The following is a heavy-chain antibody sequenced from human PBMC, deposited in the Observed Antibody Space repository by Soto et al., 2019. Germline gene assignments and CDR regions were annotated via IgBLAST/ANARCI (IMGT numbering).Heavy chain of an antibody. J-gene: IGHJ4*02. CDR2: IWYDGSNK. D-gene: IGHD4-17*01. Sequence: QVQLVESGGGVVQPGRSLRLSCAASGFTFSSYGMHWVRQAPGKGLEWVAVIWYDGSNKYYADSVKGRFTISRDNSKNTLYLQMNSLRAEDTAVYYCARGKAYGDPDYWGQGTLVTVSS. CDR3: ARGKAYGDPDY. V-gene: IGHV3-33*01. CDR1: GFTFSSYG.